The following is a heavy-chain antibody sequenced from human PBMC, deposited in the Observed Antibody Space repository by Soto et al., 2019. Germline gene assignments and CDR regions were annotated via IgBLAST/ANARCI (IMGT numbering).Heavy chain of an antibody. D-gene: IGHD2-2*01. V-gene: IGHV3-23*01. J-gene: IGHJ6*02. Sequence: GGSLRLSCAASGFTFSSYAMSWVRQAPGKGLEWVSAISGSGGSTYYADSVKGRFTISRDNSKNTLYLQMNSLRAEDTAVYYCAKDYPDGLVVVPAAPYGMDVWGHGTTVTVSS. CDR1: GFTFSSYA. CDR3: AKDYPDGLVVVPAAPYGMDV. CDR2: ISGSGGST.